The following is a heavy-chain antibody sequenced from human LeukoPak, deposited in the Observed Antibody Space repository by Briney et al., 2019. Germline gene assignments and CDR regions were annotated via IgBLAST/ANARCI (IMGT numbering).Heavy chain of an antibody. Sequence: SETLSLTCAVSGGSISSSDYYWGWIRQPPGKGLEWIGSIYYSGSTYYNPSLKSRVTISVDTSKNQLSLKVSSVTAADTAVYYCARQTNDFWSGYYIVWGQGTLVTVSS. CDR1: GGSISSSDYY. V-gene: IGHV4-39*01. J-gene: IGHJ4*02. D-gene: IGHD3-3*01. CDR3: ARQTNDFWSGYYIV. CDR2: IYYSGST.